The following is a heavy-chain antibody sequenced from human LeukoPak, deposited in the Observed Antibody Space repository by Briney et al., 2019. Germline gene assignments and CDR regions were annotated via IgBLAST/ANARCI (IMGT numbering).Heavy chain of an antibody. D-gene: IGHD3-22*01. CDR1: GFTFSSYE. Sequence: PGGSLRLSCAASGFTFSSYEMNWVRQAPGKGLEWISYISGSGTTIYYADSMKGRFTISRDNAKNSLYLQMISLRAEDTALYYCVRDHSDPSGCRAFDIWGQGTMVSVSS. V-gene: IGHV3-48*03. J-gene: IGHJ3*02. CDR2: ISGSGTTI. CDR3: VRDHSDPSGCRAFDI.